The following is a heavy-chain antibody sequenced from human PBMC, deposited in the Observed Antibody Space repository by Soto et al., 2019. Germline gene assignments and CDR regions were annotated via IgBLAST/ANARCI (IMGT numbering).Heavy chain of an antibody. CDR2: ISYDGSNK. J-gene: IGHJ4*02. D-gene: IGHD3-22*01. CDR1: GFTFSSYA. CDR3: ARARYYYDSSGYYPPLQQPDY. V-gene: IGHV3-30*14. Sequence: PGGSLRLSCAASGFTFSSYAMHWVRQAPGKGLEWVAVISYDGSNKYYADSVKGRFTISRDNSKNTLYLQMNSLRAEDTAVYYCARARYYYDSSGYYPPLQQPDYWGQGTLVTGSS.